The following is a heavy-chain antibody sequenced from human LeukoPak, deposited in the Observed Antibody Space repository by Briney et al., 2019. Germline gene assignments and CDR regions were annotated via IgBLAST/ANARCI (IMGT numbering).Heavy chain of an antibody. CDR2: ISSSSSTI. V-gene: IGHV3-48*04. D-gene: IGHD5-12*01. J-gene: IGHJ4*02. CDR1: GFTFSSYS. Sequence: PGGSLRLSCAASGFTFSSYSMNWVRQAPGKGLEWVSYISSSSSTIYYADSVKGRFTISRDNAKNSLYLQMNSLRAEDTAVYYCARIGWLRSLDYWGQGTLVTVSS. CDR3: ARIGWLRSLDY.